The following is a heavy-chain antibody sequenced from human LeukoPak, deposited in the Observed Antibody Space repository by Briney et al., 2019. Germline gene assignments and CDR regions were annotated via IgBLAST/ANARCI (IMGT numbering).Heavy chain of an antibody. CDR1: GYIFTDYY. D-gene: IGHD6-19*01. CDR2: INPSGGST. V-gene: IGHV1-46*01. Sequence: ASVKVSCKASGYIFTDYYIHWVRQAPGQGLEWMGLINPSGGSTTYAQKFQGRVTVTRDTSTSTVYMELSSLRSEDTAAYYCARYGLVATSVLCFQYWGQGTLVTVSS. CDR3: ARYGLVATSVLCFQY. J-gene: IGHJ1*01.